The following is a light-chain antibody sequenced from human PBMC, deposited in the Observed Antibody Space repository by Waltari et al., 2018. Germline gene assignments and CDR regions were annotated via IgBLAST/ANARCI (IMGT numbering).Light chain of an antibody. J-gene: IGLJ3*02. CDR3: QTWGTGRV. Sequence: QVVLTQSPSASASLGASVKLTCTVSIGYTKYNIAWHQQQPEKGPRYLMKVNSDGTYSKGDGIPDRFSGSSSGAERYLIISSRQSEDEADYYCQTWGTGRVFGGGTKLTVL. V-gene: IGLV4-69*01. CDR2: VNSDGTY. CDR1: IGYTKYN.